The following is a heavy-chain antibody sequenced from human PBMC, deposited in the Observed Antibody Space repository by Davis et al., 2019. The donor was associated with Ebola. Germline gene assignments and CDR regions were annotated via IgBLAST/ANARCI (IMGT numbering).Heavy chain of an antibody. D-gene: IGHD2-15*01. V-gene: IGHV3-33*01. CDR1: GFTFSSYG. J-gene: IGHJ4*02. CDR2: IWYDGSNK. Sequence: GESLKISCAASGFTFSSYGMHWVRQAPGKGLEWVAVIWYDGSNKYYADSVKGRFTISRDNSKNTLYLQMNSLRAEDTALYYCARGGYCSGGSCYLHFDYWGQGTLVTVSS. CDR3: ARGGYCSGGSCYLHFDY.